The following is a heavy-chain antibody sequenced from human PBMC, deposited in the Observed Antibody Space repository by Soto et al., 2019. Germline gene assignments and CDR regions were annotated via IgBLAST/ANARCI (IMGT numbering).Heavy chain of an antibody. CDR3: ARGFYYDIYAGYYIRTFDY. D-gene: IGHD3-9*01. J-gene: IGHJ4*02. CDR1: GFTFSSYG. CDR2: IWYDGSNK. V-gene: IGHV3-33*01. Sequence: QVQLVESGGGVVQPGRSLRLSCAASGFTFSSYGMHWVRQAPGKGLEWVAVIWYDGSNKYYADSVKGRFTISRDNSKNSLYLQMNSLRAGDTAVYYCARGFYYDIYAGYYIRTFDYWGQRTLVTVSS.